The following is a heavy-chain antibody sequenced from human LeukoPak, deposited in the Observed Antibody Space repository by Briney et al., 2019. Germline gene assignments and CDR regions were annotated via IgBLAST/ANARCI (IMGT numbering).Heavy chain of an antibody. CDR1: GGSISSYY. CDR3: AREKQLWPYYYYGMDV. J-gene: IGHJ6*04. V-gene: IGHV4-59*01. Sequence: TPSETLSLTCTASGGSISSYYWSWIRQPPGKGLEWIGYIYYSGSTNYNPSLKSRVTISVDTSKNQFSLKLSSVTAADTAVYYCAREKQLWPYYYYGMDVWGKGTTVTVSS. D-gene: IGHD5-18*01. CDR2: IYYSGST.